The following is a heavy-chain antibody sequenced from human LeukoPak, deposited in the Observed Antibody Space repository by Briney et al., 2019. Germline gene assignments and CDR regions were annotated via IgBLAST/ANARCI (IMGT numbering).Heavy chain of an antibody. D-gene: IGHD3-16*02. CDR1: GYTFTGYY. V-gene: IGHV1-2*04. CDR2: INPNSGGT. Sequence: ASVKVSCKASGYTFTGYYMHWVRQAPGQGLEWMGWINPNSGGTNYAQKFQGWVTMTRDTSISTAYMELSRLRSDDTAVYYCARELMITFGGVIVHRPSDAFDIWGQETMVTVSS. CDR3: ARELMITFGGVIVHRPSDAFDI. J-gene: IGHJ3*02.